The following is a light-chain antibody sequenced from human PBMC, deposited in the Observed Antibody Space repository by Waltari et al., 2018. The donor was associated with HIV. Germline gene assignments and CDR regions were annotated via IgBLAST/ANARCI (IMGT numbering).Light chain of an antibody. CDR2: DVN. V-gene: IGLV2-23*02. CDR1: SSDVGDYNY. CDR3: CSYAGSSTVV. Sequence: QSALTQPASVSGSPGQSITISCTGTSSDVGDYNYVSWYQQHPGHAPTLMIYDVNRRPACVSNRFAGSKSGNTVSLTISGLQAEDEADYYCCSYAGSSTVVFGGGTKLTVL. J-gene: IGLJ2*01.